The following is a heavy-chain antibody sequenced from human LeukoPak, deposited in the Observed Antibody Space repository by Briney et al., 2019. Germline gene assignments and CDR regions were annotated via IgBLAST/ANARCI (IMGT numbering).Heavy chain of an antibody. D-gene: IGHD4-17*01. J-gene: IGHJ4*02. CDR1: RFTFSSYS. CDR3: AREIGYGDYVNYFDY. CDR2: ISSSSSYI. V-gene: IGHV3-21*01. Sequence: GGSLRLSCAASRFTFSSYSMNWVRQAPGKGLEWVSSISSSSSYIYYADSVKGRFTISRDNAKNSLYLQMNSLRAEDTAVYYCAREIGYGDYVNYFDYWGQGTLVTVSS.